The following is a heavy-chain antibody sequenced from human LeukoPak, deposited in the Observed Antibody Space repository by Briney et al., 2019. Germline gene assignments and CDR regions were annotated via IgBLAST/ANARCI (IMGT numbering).Heavy chain of an antibody. CDR2: ISGPGTTT. Sequence: PGGSLRLSCAASGFTFSSYGMHWVRQTPGTALEWVSSISGPGTTTYYLDSVRGRFTISRDNSKNTLYLQMNSLRAEDTAVYYCAKPGGPGIAARGAFDLWGQGTMVTVSS. D-gene: IGHD6-25*01. CDR3: AKPGGPGIAARGAFDL. J-gene: IGHJ3*01. CDR1: GFTFSSYG. V-gene: IGHV3-23*01.